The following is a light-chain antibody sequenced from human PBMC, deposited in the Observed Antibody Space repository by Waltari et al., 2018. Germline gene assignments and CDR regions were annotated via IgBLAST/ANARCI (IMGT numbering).Light chain of an antibody. J-gene: IGKJ1*01. CDR3: QKCGCLPAT. V-gene: IGKV3D-11*01. CDR2: DAS. CDR1: PRINKS. Sequence: SCVARPRINKSLAWDQHKPGQATRLLIFDASRMATVIPARFIGSWAVTDFSLTISRLEPEDFAVYYCQKCGCLPATFGQGTKVEIK.